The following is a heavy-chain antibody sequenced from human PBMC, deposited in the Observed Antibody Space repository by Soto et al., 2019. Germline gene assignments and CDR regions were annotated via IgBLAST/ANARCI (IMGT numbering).Heavy chain of an antibody. CDR3: ASPGLDGYSSGSN. V-gene: IGHV4-59*12. D-gene: IGHD6-19*01. Sequence: PSETLSLTCTVSGGSISGYYWAWVRQPPERGLEWIGFIYYDGTTSSNPSLNSRVTLSVDRSKNRFSLNLNSLTAADTAVYYCASPGLDGYSSGSNWGQGTLVTVSS. CDR1: GGSISGYY. J-gene: IGHJ4*02. CDR2: IYYDGTT.